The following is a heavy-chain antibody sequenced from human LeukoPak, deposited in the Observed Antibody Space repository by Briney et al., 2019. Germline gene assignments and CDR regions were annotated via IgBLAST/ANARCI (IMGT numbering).Heavy chain of an antibody. CDR2: IHTSGST. Sequence: SETLSLTCTVSGGSISSGSYYWSWIRQPAGKGLEWIGRIHTSGSTNYNPSLKSRVTMSVDTSKNQFSLKLSSVTAADTAVYYCARVDYGDPRALDYWGQGTLVTVSS. D-gene: IGHD4-17*01. CDR3: ARVDYGDPRALDY. V-gene: IGHV4-61*02. J-gene: IGHJ4*02. CDR1: GGSISSGSYY.